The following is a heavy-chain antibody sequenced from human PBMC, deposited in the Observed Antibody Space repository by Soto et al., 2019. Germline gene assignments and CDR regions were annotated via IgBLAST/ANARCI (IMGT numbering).Heavy chain of an antibody. V-gene: IGHV3-33*01. Sequence: PGGSLRLSCAASGFTFRSYGMHWVRQAPGKGLEWVAVIWYDGSNKYYADSVKGRFTISRDNSKNTLYLQMNSLRAEDTAVYYCARGLGQLDYYYYGMDVWGPGTTVTVSS. CDR3: ARGLGQLDYYYYGMDV. J-gene: IGHJ6*02. CDR2: IWYDGSNK. D-gene: IGHD6-6*01. CDR1: GFTFRSYG.